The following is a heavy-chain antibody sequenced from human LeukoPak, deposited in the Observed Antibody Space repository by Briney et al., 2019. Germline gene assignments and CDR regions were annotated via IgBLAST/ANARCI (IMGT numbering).Heavy chain of an antibody. CDR3: ARVPGGVSSGYYYYYFDY. Sequence: SVKVSCKAFGGTFSSYAISWVRQAPGQGLEWMGGIIPIFGTANYAQKFQGRVTITADEPTSTAYMELSSLRSEDTAVYYCARVPGGVSSGYYYYYFDYWGQGTLVTVSS. D-gene: IGHD3-22*01. CDR1: GGTFSSYA. J-gene: IGHJ4*02. V-gene: IGHV1-69*13. CDR2: IIPIFGTA.